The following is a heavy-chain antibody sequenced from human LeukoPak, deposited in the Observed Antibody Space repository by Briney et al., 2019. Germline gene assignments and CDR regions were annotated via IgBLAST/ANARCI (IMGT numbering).Heavy chain of an antibody. J-gene: IGHJ6*02. CDR1: GVSVSSGSYY. D-gene: IGHD6-13*01. Sequence: PSETLSLTCTVSGVSVSSGSYYWSWIRQPPGKGLEWIGYIYYSGSTNYNPSLKSLITISVDTSKNQFSLKLSSVTAADTAVYSCARVPSRSWPDYYSYAMDVWGQGTTVTVSS. CDR2: IYYSGST. CDR3: ARVPSRSWPDYYSYAMDV. V-gene: IGHV4-61*01.